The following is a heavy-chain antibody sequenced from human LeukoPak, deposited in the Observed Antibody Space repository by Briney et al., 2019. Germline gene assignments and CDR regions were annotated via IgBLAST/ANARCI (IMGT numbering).Heavy chain of an antibody. CDR3: ARVGYYESSGYYEY. D-gene: IGHD3-22*01. CDR2: INPNSGGT. CDR1: GYTLTDYY. Sequence: ASVKVSCKASGYTLTDYYMHWVRQAPGQGLEWMGRINPNSGGTNYAQKFQGRVTMTRDTSISTVYMELSRLRCDDTAVYYCARVGYYESSGYYEYWGQGTLVTVSS. V-gene: IGHV1-2*06. J-gene: IGHJ4*02.